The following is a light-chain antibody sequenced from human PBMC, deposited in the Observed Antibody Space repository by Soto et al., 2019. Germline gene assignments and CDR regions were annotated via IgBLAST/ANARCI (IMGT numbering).Light chain of an antibody. CDR3: KKSYSTKLN. CDR2: WAS. Sequence: DILIAQSPYALAVCLGERASISFKSSQSVLYSSNNKNYLAWYQQKPGQPPKLLIYWASTRESGVPDRFSGRGSGKDFTITIRSLQAEDVEVYYCKKSYSTKLNFGGGT. V-gene: IGKV4-1*01. CDR1: QSVLYSSNNKNY. J-gene: IGKJ4*01.